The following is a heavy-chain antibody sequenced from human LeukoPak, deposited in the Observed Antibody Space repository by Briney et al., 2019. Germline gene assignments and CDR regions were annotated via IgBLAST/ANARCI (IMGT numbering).Heavy chain of an antibody. CDR3: ARGYSWYGDY. D-gene: IGHD6-13*01. Sequence: GASVKVSCKASGGTFSSYAISWVRQAPGQGFEWMGGIIPIFGTANYAQKFQGRVTITTDESTSTAYMELSSLRSGDTAVYYCARGYSWYGDYWGQGTLVTVSS. V-gene: IGHV1-69*05. CDR1: GGTFSSYA. CDR2: IIPIFGTA. J-gene: IGHJ4*02.